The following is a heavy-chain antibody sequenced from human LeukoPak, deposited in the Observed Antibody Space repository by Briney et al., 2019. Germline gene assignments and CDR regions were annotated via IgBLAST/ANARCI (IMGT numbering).Heavy chain of an antibody. Sequence: TSETLSLTCSVSGGSISSHYWSWIRQPPGKGLEWIGYIYYSGSTKYNPSLKSRVTISVDTSKNQFSLKLSSVTAADTAVYYCARGGTTVTPGLLWFDPWGQGTLVTVSS. CDR2: IYYSGST. CDR3: ARGGTTVTPGLLWFDP. D-gene: IGHD4-17*01. J-gene: IGHJ5*02. V-gene: IGHV4-59*11. CDR1: GGSISSHY.